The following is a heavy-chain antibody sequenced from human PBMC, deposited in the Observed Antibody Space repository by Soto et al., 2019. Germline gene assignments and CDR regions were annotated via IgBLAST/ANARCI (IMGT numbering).Heavy chain of an antibody. D-gene: IGHD6-13*01. CDR3: ARRYSRSFDY. J-gene: IGHJ4*02. Sequence: PSETLSLTCTVSGGSISSSSFHWGWIRQPPGKGLEWIGSIYYSGSTYYNPSLKSRVTISVDTSKNQFSLKLSSVTAADTAVYYCARRYSRSFDYWGQGTLVNVS. CDR2: IYYSGST. CDR1: GGSISSSSFH. V-gene: IGHV4-39*07.